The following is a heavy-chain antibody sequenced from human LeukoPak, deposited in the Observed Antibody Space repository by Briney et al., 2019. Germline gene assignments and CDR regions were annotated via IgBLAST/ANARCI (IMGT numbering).Heavy chain of an antibody. Sequence: PGGSLRLSCAASGFTFSSYWMSWVRQAPGKGLEWVANIKQDGSEKYYVDSVKGRFTISRDNAKNSLYLQMNSLRAGDTAVYYCARRMTTVTAYFDYWGQGTLVTVSS. CDR3: ARRMTTVTAYFDY. D-gene: IGHD4-11*01. V-gene: IGHV3-7*01. J-gene: IGHJ4*02. CDR2: IKQDGSEK. CDR1: GFTFSSYW.